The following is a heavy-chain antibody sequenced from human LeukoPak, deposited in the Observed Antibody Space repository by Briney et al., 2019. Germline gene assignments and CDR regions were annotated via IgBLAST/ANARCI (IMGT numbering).Heavy chain of an antibody. CDR1: GYTFTGHY. CDR3: ARARAALAGYYDSSGYSPGDY. V-gene: IGHV1-2*02. CDR2: INPNSGGT. D-gene: IGHD3-22*01. Sequence: ASVKVSCKASGYTFTGHYIHWVRQAPGQGLEWLGWINPNSGGTDSPQRFQGRVTMTRDRSITTAYMEVSRLTSDDTAVYYCARARAALAGYYDSSGYSPGDYWGQGTLVTVSS. J-gene: IGHJ4*02.